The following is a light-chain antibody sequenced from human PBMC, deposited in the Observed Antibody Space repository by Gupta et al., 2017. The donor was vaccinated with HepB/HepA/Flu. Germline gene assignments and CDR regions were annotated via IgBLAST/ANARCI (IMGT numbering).Light chain of an antibody. CDR1: QSISINY. CDR2: GIS. Sequence: EIVLTQSPGTLSLSPGERATLSCRASQSISINYLAWYQQKPGQAPRLLIYGISSRATGIPDRFSGSGSATXFTLTIXGLEPEDFAVYYCQQYDGSRLTFGXGTRVEI. V-gene: IGKV3-20*01. CDR3: QQYDGSRLT. J-gene: IGKJ4*01.